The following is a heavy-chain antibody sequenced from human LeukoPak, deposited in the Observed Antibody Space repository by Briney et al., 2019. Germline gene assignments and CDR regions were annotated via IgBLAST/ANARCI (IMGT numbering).Heavy chain of an antibody. CDR1: GGTFSSYA. V-gene: IGHV1-69*05. CDR3: ARDWGAAGGDYWFDP. D-gene: IGHD4-17*01. Sequence: SVKVPCKASGGTFSSYAISWVRQAPGQGLEWMGGIIPIFGTANYAQKFQGRVTITTDESTSTAYMELSSLRSEDTAVYYCARDWGAAGGDYWFDPWGQGTLVTVSS. J-gene: IGHJ5*02. CDR2: IIPIFGTA.